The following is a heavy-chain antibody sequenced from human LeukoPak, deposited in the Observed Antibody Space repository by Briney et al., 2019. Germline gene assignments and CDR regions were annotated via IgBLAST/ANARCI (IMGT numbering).Heavy chain of an antibody. Sequence: ASETLSLTCTVSGGSISSFYWNWIRQPPGKGLEWIGYIYNSGSTNYNPSLKSRVTISVDTSKNQFSLKLSSVTAADTAVYYCARASDLDYRNYYYMDVWGKGTMVTVSS. CDR3: ARASDLDYRNYYYMDV. CDR2: IYNSGST. J-gene: IGHJ6*03. D-gene: IGHD4-11*01. CDR1: GGSISSFY. V-gene: IGHV4-59*01.